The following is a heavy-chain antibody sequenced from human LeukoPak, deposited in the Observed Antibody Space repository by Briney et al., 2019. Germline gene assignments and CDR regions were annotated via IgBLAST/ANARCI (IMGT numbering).Heavy chain of an antibody. Sequence: PGGSLRLSCAASGFTFSDYYMSWIRQAPGKGLEWVSYISSSGSTIYYADSVKGRFTISRDNAKNSLYLQMNSLRAEDTALYYCAKDSSSQSGGVTFDYWGQGTLVTVSS. J-gene: IGHJ4*02. CDR1: GFTFSDYY. V-gene: IGHV3-11*01. CDR3: AKDSSSQSGGVTFDY. CDR2: ISSSGSTI. D-gene: IGHD4-23*01.